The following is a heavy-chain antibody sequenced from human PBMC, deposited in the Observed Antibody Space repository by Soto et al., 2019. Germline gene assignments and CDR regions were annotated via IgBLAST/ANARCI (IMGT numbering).Heavy chain of an antibody. D-gene: IGHD3-10*01. J-gene: IGHJ5*02. CDR3: ARDSRHHYPVRGVIIIWFDP. CDR2: IYHGGST. Sequence: PSATLSLTCAVSGYSISSGYYWGWIRQPPGKGLEWIGSIYHGGSTYYNPSLKSRVTISVDTSKNQFSLKLSSVTAADTAVYYCARDSRHHYPVRGVIIIWFDPWGQGTLVTVSS. V-gene: IGHV4-38-2*02. CDR1: GYSISSGYY.